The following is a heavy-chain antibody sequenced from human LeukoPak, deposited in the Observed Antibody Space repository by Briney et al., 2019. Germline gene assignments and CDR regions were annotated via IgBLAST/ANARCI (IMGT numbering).Heavy chain of an antibody. Sequence: GGSLRLSYAASGFTFSSYWMSWVRQAPGKGLEWVANIKQDGSEKYYVDSVKGRFTISRDNAKNSLYLQMNSLRAEDTAVYYCARDRGYGVQYYFDYWGQGTLVTVSS. CDR1: GFTFSSYW. J-gene: IGHJ4*02. CDR3: ARDRGYGVQYYFDY. V-gene: IGHV3-7*01. CDR2: IKQDGSEK. D-gene: IGHD5-12*01.